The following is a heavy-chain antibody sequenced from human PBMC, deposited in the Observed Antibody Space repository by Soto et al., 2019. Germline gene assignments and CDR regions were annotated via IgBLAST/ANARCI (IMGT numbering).Heavy chain of an antibody. CDR2: ISGSRSYR. Sequence: QVQLVESGGGLVKPGGSLRLSCAASGFTFTDYYMSWIRQAPGKGLEWVSYISGSRSYRNYADSVKGRFTISRDNAKNLLYLQMNSLRAEATGVYYCARSIDIIVAPAAIRTDYYFDYWGQGTLVTVSS. CDR3: ARSIDIIVAPAAIRTDYYFDY. D-gene: IGHD2-2*02. V-gene: IGHV3-11*06. J-gene: IGHJ4*02. CDR1: GFTFTDYY.